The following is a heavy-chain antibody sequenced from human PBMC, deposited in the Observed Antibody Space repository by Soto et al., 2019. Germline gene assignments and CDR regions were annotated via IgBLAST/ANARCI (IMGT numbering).Heavy chain of an antibody. J-gene: IGHJ4*02. D-gene: IGHD5-12*01. CDR3: AIWNVRGYDFGEYYFDY. CDR2: IYYSGST. CDR1: GGSVSSGSYY. V-gene: IGHV4-61*01. Sequence: SETLSITCTVSGGSVSSGSYYWSWIRQPPGKGLEWIGYIYYSGSTNYNHSLKNRVNISVDTSKNQFSLKLSTVTAADTAVYFCAIWNVRGYDFGEYYFDYWGQGTLVTVSS.